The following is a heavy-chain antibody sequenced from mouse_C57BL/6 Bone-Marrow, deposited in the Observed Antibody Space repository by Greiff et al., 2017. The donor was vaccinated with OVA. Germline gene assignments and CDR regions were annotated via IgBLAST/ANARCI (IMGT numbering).Heavy chain of an antibody. CDR3: ARRGPLFFDY. J-gene: IGHJ2*01. D-gene: IGHD3-3*01. CDR1: GYAFSSSW. Sequence: VQLQESGPELVKPGASVKISCKASGYAFSSSWMNWVKQRPGKGLEWIGRIYPGDGDTNYNGKFKGKATLTADKSSSTAYMQLSSLTSEDSAVYFCARRGPLFFDYWGQGTTLTVSS. V-gene: IGHV1-82*01. CDR2: IYPGDGDT.